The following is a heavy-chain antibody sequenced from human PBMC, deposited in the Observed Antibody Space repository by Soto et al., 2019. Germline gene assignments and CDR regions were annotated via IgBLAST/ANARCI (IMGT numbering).Heavy chain of an antibody. V-gene: IGHV3-23*01. CDR1: GFTFSSYA. Sequence: EVQLLESGGGLVQPGGSLRLSCAASGFTFSSYAMSWVRHAPGKGLEWVSAISGSGGSTYYADSVKGRFTISRDNSKNTLYLQMNSLGAEDTAVYYCAKARGNLFGLMVYAMHPSDYRGQGTLVTVSS. CDR2: ISGSGGST. CDR3: AKARGNLFGLMVYAMHPSDY. J-gene: IGHJ4*02. D-gene: IGHD2-8*01.